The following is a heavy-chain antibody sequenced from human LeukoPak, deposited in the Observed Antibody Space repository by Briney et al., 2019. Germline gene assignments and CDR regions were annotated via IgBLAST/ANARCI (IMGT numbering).Heavy chain of an antibody. D-gene: IGHD2/OR15-2a*01. V-gene: IGHV3-30-3*01. Sequence: PGRSLRLSCAASGFTFSSYAMHWVRQAPGKGLEWVAVISYDGSNKYYADSVKGRFTISRDNSKNTLYLQMNSLRAEDTAVYYCATRGLWPAFDYWGQGTLVTVSS. CDR3: ATRGLWPAFDY. CDR2: ISYDGSNK. J-gene: IGHJ4*02. CDR1: GFTFSSYA.